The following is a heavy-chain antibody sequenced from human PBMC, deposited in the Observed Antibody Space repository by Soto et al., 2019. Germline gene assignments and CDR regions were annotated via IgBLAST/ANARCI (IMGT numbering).Heavy chain of an antibody. CDR2: IYYSGST. J-gene: IGHJ4*02. Sequence: SETLSLTCTVSGGSISSGDYYWSWIRQPPGKGLEWIGYIYYSGSTYYNPSLKSRVTISVDTSKNQFSLKLSSVTAADTAVYHCAREKTEGPIDYWGQGTLVTVSS. CDR1: GGSISSGDYY. V-gene: IGHV4-30-4*01. CDR3: AREKTEGPIDY.